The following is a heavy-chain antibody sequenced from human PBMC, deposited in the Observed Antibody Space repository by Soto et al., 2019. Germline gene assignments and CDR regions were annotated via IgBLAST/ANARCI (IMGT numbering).Heavy chain of an antibody. Sequence: EVQLEQSGGGSVQPGGSLRLSCAASGFTFSNYWMHWVRQAPGKGPVWVSRVNSEGTRTAYADSVKGRFTVSRDNAKNTLYLQMTNLRAEDTAVYYGTRDPRPTSVVMVSQAREAWFDPWGQGTLGTVSS. CDR2: VNSEGTRT. CDR1: GFTFSNYW. CDR3: TRDPRPTSVVMVSQAREAWFDP. J-gene: IGHJ5*02. V-gene: IGHV3-74*01. D-gene: IGHD2-21*01.